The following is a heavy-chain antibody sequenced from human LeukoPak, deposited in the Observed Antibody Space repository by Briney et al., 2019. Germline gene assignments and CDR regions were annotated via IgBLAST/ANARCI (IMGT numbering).Heavy chain of an antibody. Sequence: PSETLSLICTVSGVSITNSFWTWIRQPAGQGLEWIGRTYISGSTNYNPSLKSRVTVSVDTSKNQFSLKLNSVTAADTAVYYCARNYYMDVWGKGTTVTISS. CDR3: ARNYYMDV. CDR1: GVSITNSF. V-gene: IGHV4-4*07. CDR2: TYISGST. J-gene: IGHJ6*03.